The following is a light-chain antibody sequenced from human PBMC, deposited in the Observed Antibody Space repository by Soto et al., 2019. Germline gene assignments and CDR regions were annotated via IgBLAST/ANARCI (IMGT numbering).Light chain of an antibody. CDR1: QTISSW. J-gene: IGKJ1*01. V-gene: IGKV1-5*03. CDR3: QHYNSYSEA. Sequence: DIQITQSPSTLSGSVGDRVTITCRASQTISSWLAWYQQKPGKAPKLLIYKASTLKSGVPSRFSGSGSGTEFTLTISSMQPDDFANYYCQHYNSYSEAFGQGTKVDIK. CDR2: KAS.